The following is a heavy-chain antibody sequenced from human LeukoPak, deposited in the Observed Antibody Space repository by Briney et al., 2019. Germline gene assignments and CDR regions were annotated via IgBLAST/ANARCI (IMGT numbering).Heavy chain of an antibody. CDR1: GYSISSGYY. J-gene: IGHJ4*02. V-gene: IGHV4-38-2*02. CDR3: ARDFPRYCSGGSCYQK. CDR2: IYHSGST. Sequence: SETLSLTCTVSGYSISSGYYWGWIRQPPGKGLEWIGSIYHSGSTYYNPSLKSRVTISVDTSKNQFSLKLSSVTAADTAVYYCARDFPRYCSGGSCYQKWGQGTLVTVSS. D-gene: IGHD2-15*01.